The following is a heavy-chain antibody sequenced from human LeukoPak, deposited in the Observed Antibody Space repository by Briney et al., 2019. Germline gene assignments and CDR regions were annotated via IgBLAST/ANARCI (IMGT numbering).Heavy chain of an antibody. CDR1: GGTFSSYT. Sequence: SVKVSCKASGGTFSSYTISWVRQAPGQGLEWMGRIIPILGIANYAQKFQGRVTITADKSTSTAYMKLSSLRSEDTAVYYCARESGDTIFGVAHYYFDYWGQGTLVTVSS. D-gene: IGHD3-3*01. V-gene: IGHV1-69*04. CDR3: ARESGDTIFGVAHYYFDY. CDR2: IIPILGIA. J-gene: IGHJ4*02.